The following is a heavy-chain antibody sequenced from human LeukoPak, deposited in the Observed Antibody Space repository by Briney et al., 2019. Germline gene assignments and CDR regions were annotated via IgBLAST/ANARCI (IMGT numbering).Heavy chain of an antibody. CDR1: GFTFSTYA. Sequence: GGSLRLSCAASGFTFSTYAMTWVRQAPGKGLEWVSGISGNGGRTFYADSVKGRFTISRDNSKNTLYLQMNSLRAEDTAVYYCAKDDDSSGYYEWGFDYWGQGTLVTVSS. CDR2: ISGNGGRT. D-gene: IGHD3-22*01. J-gene: IGHJ4*02. CDR3: AKDDDSSGYYEWGFDY. V-gene: IGHV3-23*01.